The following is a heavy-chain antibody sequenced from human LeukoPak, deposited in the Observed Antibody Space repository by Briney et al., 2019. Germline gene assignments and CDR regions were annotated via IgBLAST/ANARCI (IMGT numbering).Heavy chain of an antibody. CDR2: IYYSGST. CDR1: GGSISSSSYY. CDR3: ARALGYCSGGSCTRGYNWFDP. D-gene: IGHD2-15*01. J-gene: IGHJ5*02. V-gene: IGHV4-39*01. Sequence: SETLSLTCTVSGGSISSSSYYWGWIRQPPGKGLEWIGSIYYSGSTYYNPSLKSRVTISVDTSKNQFSLKLSSVTTADTAVYYCARALGYCSGGSCTRGYNWFDPWGQGTLVTVPS.